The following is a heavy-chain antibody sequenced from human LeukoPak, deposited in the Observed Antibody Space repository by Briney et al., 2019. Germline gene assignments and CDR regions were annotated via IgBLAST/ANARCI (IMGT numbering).Heavy chain of an antibody. CDR1: GGTFSSYA. CDR3: ASSYYYGSGSYYLGVSRIVDGMDV. D-gene: IGHD3-10*01. Sequence: SVKVSCKASGGTFSSYAISWARQAPGQGLEWMGGIIPIFGTANYAQKFQGRVTITADKSTSTAYMELSSLRSEDTAVYYCASSYYYGSGSYYLGVSRIVDGMDVWGKGTTVTVSS. V-gene: IGHV1-69*06. J-gene: IGHJ6*04. CDR2: IIPIFGTA.